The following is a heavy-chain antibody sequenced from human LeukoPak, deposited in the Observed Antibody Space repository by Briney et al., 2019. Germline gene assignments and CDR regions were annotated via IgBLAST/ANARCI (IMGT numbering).Heavy chain of an antibody. D-gene: IGHD3-22*01. CDR1: GGSISGYY. J-gene: IGHJ4*02. CDR2: IYTSGST. V-gene: IGHV4-4*07. Sequence: PSETLSLTCTVSGGSISGYYWSWIRQPAGKGLEWIGRIYTSGSTNYNPSLKSRVTMSIDTSKNQFSLKLSSVTAADTAVYYCARVNNPSYDSSGSLDYWGQGTLVTVSS. CDR3: ARVNNPSYDSSGSLDY.